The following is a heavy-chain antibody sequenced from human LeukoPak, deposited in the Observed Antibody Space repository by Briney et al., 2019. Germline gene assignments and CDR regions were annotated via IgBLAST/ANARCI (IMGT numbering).Heavy chain of an antibody. D-gene: IGHD3-9*01. CDR2: LYYSGST. V-gene: IGHV4-39*01. J-gene: IGHJ4*02. Sequence: PSETLSLTCTVSGGSISSSSYYWGWIRQPPGKGLEWIGSLYYSGSTYYNPSLKSRVTISVDTSKKQFSLKLSSVTAADTAVYYCARLSPYYDILTGSSCYFDYWGQGALVTVSS. CDR3: ARLSPYYDILTGSSCYFDY. CDR1: GGSISSSSYY.